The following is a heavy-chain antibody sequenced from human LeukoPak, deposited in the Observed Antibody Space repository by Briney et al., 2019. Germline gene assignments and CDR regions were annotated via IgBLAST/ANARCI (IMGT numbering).Heavy chain of an antibody. Sequence: GRSLRLSCAASGFTFSSYAMHWVRQAPGKGLEWVAVISYDGSNKYYADSVKGRFTISRDNSKNTLYLQMNSLRAEDTAVYYCAKGHLYYDFWSGKASDAFDIWGQGTMVTVSS. D-gene: IGHD3-3*01. CDR3: AKGHLYYDFWSGKASDAFDI. CDR2: ISYDGSNK. CDR1: GFTFSSYA. V-gene: IGHV3-30-3*01. J-gene: IGHJ3*02.